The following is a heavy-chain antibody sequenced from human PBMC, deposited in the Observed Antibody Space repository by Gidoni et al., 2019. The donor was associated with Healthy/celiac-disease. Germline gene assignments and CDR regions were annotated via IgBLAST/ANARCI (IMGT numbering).Heavy chain of an antibody. D-gene: IGHD3-10*01. CDR3: ARERSYSKGKDFDY. V-gene: IGHV3-33*01. CDR1: AFTFSRYG. Sequence: VQLVESGVGVVQPGRSLRLSCSASAFTFSRYGMHWVRQAPGKGLEWVAVIWYDGSNKYYADSVKGRFTISRDNSKNTLYLQMNSLRAEDTAVYYCARERSYSKGKDFDYWGQGTLVTVSS. CDR2: IWYDGSNK. J-gene: IGHJ4*02.